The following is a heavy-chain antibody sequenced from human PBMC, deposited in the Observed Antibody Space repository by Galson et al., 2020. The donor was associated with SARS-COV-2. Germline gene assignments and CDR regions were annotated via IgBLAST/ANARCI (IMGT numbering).Heavy chain of an antibody. Sequence: GGSLRLSCETSGFTFSSQGMHWVRQAPGKGLEWVAAVENDGRNKYYADSVRGRFTISRDNSKNTLYLQMTNLRAGDTAVYYCVKDGDVLTGFLSYHFEVWGQGTLVTGSS. V-gene: IGHV3-33*06. CDR2: VENDGRNK. CDR3: VKDGDVLTGFLSYHFEV. J-gene: IGHJ4*02. CDR1: GFTFSSQG. D-gene: IGHD3-10*02.